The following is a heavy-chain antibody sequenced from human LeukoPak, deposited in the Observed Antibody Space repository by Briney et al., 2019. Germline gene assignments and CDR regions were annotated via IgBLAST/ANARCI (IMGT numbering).Heavy chain of an antibody. CDR3: ARRLAAAGDLNGFDP. J-gene: IGHJ5*02. D-gene: IGHD6-13*01. CDR1: GYSFTSYW. Sequence: GESLKISCKGSGYSFTSYWISWVRQMPGKGLEWMGRIDPSDSYTNYSPSFQGHVTISADKSISTAYLQWSSLKASDTAMYYCARRLAAAGDLNGFDPWGQGTLVTVSS. V-gene: IGHV5-10-1*01. CDR2: IDPSDSYT.